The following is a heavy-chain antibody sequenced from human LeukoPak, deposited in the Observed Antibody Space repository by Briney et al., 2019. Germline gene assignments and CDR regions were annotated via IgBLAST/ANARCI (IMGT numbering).Heavy chain of an antibody. CDR1: GLTFSSDW. CDR3: LRGFPGRHGYWDY. D-gene: IGHD3-22*01. V-gene: IGHV3-74*03. J-gene: IGHJ4*02. CDR2: INSDSTIT. Sequence: GGSLRLXCVASGLTFSSDWMLWGRQAPGKELVWLSHINSDSTITTYADSVRGRFTISRDNAKNSLYLQMNSLRVEDTALYYYLRGFPGRHGYWDYWGQGTLVTVSS.